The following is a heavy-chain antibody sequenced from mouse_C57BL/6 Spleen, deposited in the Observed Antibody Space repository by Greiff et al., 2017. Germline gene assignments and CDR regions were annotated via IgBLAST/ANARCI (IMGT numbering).Heavy chain of an antibody. Sequence: QVQLQQPGAELVRPGASVKLSCKASGYTFTSYWMHWVKQRPGQGLEWIGVIDPSDSYTNYNQKFKGKATLTVDTSSSTAYMQLSRLTSEDSAVYDCARGSVYDQGDWFAYWGPGTLVTVSA. CDR2: IDPSDSYT. J-gene: IGHJ3*01. CDR1: GYTFTSYW. D-gene: IGHD2-12*01. V-gene: IGHV1-59*01. CDR3: ARGSVYDQGDWFAY.